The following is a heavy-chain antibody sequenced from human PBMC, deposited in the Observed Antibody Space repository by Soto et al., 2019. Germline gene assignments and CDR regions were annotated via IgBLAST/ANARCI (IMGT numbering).Heavy chain of an antibody. CDR3: ASPGYGSGSLRSGWYFDL. CDR1: GFTFSSYS. V-gene: IGHV3-21*01. D-gene: IGHD3-10*01. J-gene: IGHJ2*01. Sequence: EVQLVASGGGLVKPGGSLRLSCAASGFTFSSYSMNWVRQAPGKGLEWVSSISSSSSYIYYAASVKGRFTISRDNAKNSLYLQMNSLRAEDTAVYYCASPGYGSGSLRSGWYFDLWGRGTLVTVSS. CDR2: ISSSSSYI.